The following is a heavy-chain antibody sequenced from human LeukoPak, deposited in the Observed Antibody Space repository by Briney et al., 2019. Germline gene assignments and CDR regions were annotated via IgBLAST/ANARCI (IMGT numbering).Heavy chain of an antibody. V-gene: IGHV3-48*01. CDR3: ARDRHKYNYDSGGYPPY. J-gene: IGHJ4*02. CDR2: ISSSSTTI. D-gene: IGHD3-22*01. CDR1: GFTFSSYS. Sequence: GGSLRLSCAASGFTFSSYSMLWVRQAPGKGLEWVSYISSSSTTIYYADSVKGRFTISRDSAKNSLYLQMNTLRAEDTAVYYCARDRHKYNYDSGGYPPYWGQGTLVTVSS.